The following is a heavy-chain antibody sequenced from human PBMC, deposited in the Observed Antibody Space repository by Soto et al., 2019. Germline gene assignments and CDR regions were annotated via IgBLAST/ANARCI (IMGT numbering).Heavy chain of an antibody. CDR3: TLMGVGATGY. CDR2: IRSKANSHAT. J-gene: IGHJ4*02. D-gene: IGHD1-26*01. CDR1: GFTFSGSA. V-gene: IGHV3-73*02. Sequence: EVQLVESGGGLVQPGGSLKLSCAASGFTFSGSAMHWVRQASGKGLEWVGRIRSKANSHATAYGASVKGRFTISRDDSQNTSYLQMSSLKTEDTAVYYCTLMGVGATGYWGQGSLVTVSS.